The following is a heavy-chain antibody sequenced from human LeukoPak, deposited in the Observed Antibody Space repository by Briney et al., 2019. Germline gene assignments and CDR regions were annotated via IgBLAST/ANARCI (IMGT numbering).Heavy chain of an antibody. CDR2: IYSDGST. CDR1: GFTFSRYG. D-gene: IGHD2-2*01. CDR3: ARDPRYCSSTSCYFMDA. V-gene: IGHV3-53*01. J-gene: IGHJ6*03. Sequence: GGSLRLSCAPSGFTFSRYGMHWVRQAPGKGLEWVSVIYSDGSTYYADSVKGRFTISRDNSKNTMYLQMNRLRAEDTAVYYCARDPRYCSSTSCYFMDAWGKGTTVTISS.